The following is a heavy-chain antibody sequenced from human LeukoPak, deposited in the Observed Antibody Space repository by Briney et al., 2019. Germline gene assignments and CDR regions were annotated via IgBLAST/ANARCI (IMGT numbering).Heavy chain of an antibody. J-gene: IGHJ4*02. CDR2: ISWDGYTT. CDR3: ARSWLGGKGGEMR. V-gene: IGHV3-43D*04. CDR1: GFTFDDFA. Sequence: PGGSLRLSCAASGFTFDDFAMNWVRQAPGKGLEWVSLISWDGYTTYYDKSVKGRFTISRDNAKNSLYLQMNSLRAEDTAVYYCARSWLGGKGGEMRWGQGTLVTVSS. D-gene: IGHD4-23*01.